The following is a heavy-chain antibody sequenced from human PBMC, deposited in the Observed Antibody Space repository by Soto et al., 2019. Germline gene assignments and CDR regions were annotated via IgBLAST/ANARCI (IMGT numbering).Heavy chain of an antibody. V-gene: IGHV1-46*01. CDR3: ARASLRYFDLVDY. J-gene: IGHJ4*02. CDR2: INPSGGST. D-gene: IGHD3-9*01. Sequence: ASVKVPCKASGYTFTSYYMHWVRQAPGQGLEWMAMINPSGGSTTYAQKFQGRVTVTRDTSTSTVQMELSSLRSEDTAVYYCARASLRYFDLVDYWGQGTLVTVSS. CDR1: GYTFTSYY.